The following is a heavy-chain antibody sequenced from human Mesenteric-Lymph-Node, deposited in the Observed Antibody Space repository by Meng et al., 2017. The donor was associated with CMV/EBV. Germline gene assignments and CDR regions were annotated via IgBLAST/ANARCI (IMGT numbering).Heavy chain of an antibody. CDR1: GFTFDDYG. CDR2: INWSSNIK. Sequence: LSLTCAASGFTFDDYGMHWVRQAPGKGLEWVSSINWSSNIKGYADSVKGRFTISRDNAKNALYLHMNSLRDEDTALYFCAKDHDALRYYFDYWGQGTLVTVSS. J-gene: IGHJ4*02. V-gene: IGHV3-9*01. CDR3: AKDHDALRYYFDY. D-gene: IGHD3-16*01.